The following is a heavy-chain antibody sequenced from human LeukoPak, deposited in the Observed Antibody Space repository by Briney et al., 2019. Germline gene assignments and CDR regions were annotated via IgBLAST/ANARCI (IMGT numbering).Heavy chain of an antibody. V-gene: IGHV3-48*02. J-gene: IGHJ4*02. CDR3: ARSTNWWGYFDY. CDR2: ISSRSSTI. D-gene: IGHD2-8*02. CDR1: GFTFSSVS. Sequence: PGGSLRLSRAASGFTFSSVSMNSVRPAPGKGLEWVSYISSRSSTIYYADSVKGRFTISRDNAKNSLYLQMNSLRDEDTAVYYCARSTNWWGYFDYWGQGTLVTVSS.